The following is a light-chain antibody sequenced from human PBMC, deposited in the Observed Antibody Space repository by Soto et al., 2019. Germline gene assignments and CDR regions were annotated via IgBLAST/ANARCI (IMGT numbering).Light chain of an antibody. CDR1: SSDVGGYNY. CDR3: CSYTTSNTRQIV. Sequence: QSARTQPASVSGSPGQSITISCTGTSSDVGGYNYVSWYQQHPGKAPKFMIYDVSSRPSGVSNRFSGSKSGNTASLTISGLQAEDEADYYCCSYTTSNTRQIVFGTGTKVTVL. CDR2: DVS. J-gene: IGLJ1*01. V-gene: IGLV2-14*03.